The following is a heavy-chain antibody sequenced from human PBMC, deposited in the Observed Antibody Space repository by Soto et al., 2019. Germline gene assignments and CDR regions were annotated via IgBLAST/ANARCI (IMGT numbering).Heavy chain of an antibody. J-gene: IGHJ6*02. Sequence: GGSLRLSCAASGFTFSSYAMHWVRQAPGKGLEWVAVISYDGSNKYYADSVKGRFTISRDNSKNTLYLQMNSLRAEDTAVYYWARAILGSPNGMDVWGQGTTVTVS. D-gene: IGHD1-26*01. CDR2: ISYDGSNK. V-gene: IGHV3-30-3*01. CDR3: ARAILGSPNGMDV. CDR1: GFTFSSYA.